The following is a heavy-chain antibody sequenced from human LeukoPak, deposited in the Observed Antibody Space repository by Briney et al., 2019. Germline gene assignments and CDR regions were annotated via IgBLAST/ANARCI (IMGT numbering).Heavy chain of an antibody. CDR3: ARDEGITGTNLFDY. J-gene: IGHJ4*02. CDR2: ISSTGGTI. CDR1: GFTFRNYL. V-gene: IGHV3-48*01. Sequence: GGSLRLSCAASGFTFRNYLMNWVRQAPGKGLEWVSFISSTGGTIYYADSVKGRFTVSRDNGKNSLLLQMNSLRAEDTALYYCARDEGITGTNLFDYWGQGTLVTVSS. D-gene: IGHD1-20*01.